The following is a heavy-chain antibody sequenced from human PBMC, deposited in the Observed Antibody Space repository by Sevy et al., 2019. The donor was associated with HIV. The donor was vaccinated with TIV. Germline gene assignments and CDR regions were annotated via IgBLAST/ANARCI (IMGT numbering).Heavy chain of an antibody. CDR2: ISSTSAYI. V-gene: IGHV3-21*01. J-gene: IGHJ4*02. CDR1: GFTFSSYR. CDR3: ASLDSPFRPGY. Sequence: GGSLRLSCAASGFTFSSYRMTWVRQAPGKGLEWVSCISSTSAYINYADSVKGRFTISRDNAKNSLYLQMNSLRAEDTAVYYCASLDSPFRPGYWGQGTLVTVSS. D-gene: IGHD1-1*01.